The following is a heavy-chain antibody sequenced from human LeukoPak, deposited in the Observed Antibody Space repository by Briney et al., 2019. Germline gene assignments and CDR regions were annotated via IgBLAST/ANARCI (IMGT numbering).Heavy chain of an antibody. J-gene: IGHJ4*02. Sequence: GGSLRLSCAASGFTFSSYSMNWVRQAPGKGLEWVSYISSSSSTIYYADSVKGRFTISRDNAKNSLYLQMNSLRAEDTAVYYCARIRAISSSYSYDCWGQGTLVTVSS. D-gene: IGHD6-13*01. V-gene: IGHV3-48*01. CDR1: GFTFSSYS. CDR3: ARIRAISSSYSYDC. CDR2: ISSSSSTI.